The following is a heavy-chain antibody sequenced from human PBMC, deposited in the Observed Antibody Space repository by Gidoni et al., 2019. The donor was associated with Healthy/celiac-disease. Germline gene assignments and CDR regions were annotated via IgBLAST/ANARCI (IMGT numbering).Heavy chain of an antibody. CDR3: ARAGPYYDFWSAYYYYYYMDV. CDR2: INHSGST. D-gene: IGHD3-3*01. V-gene: IGHV4-34*01. CDR1: GGSFSGYY. J-gene: IGHJ6*03. Sequence: QVQLQQWGAGLLKPSETLSLTCAVYGGSFSGYYWSWIRQPPGKGLEWIGEINHSGSTNYNPSLKSRVTISVDTSKNQFSLKLSSVTAADTAVYYCARAGPYYDFWSAYYYYYYMDVWGKGTTVTVSS.